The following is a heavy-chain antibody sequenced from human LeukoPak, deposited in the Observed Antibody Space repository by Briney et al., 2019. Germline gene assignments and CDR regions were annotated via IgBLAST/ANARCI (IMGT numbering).Heavy chain of an antibody. J-gene: IGHJ4*02. CDR3: AIGPNYIAG. D-gene: IGHD5-24*01. CDR1: GFSFSNYW. Sequence: GGSLGLSCAASGFSFSNYWMHWVRQAPGKGLVWVTPMNSDGSATYYADSVQGRFTISRDNAKNTLYLQMNSLRAEDTALYFGAIGPNYIAGWGQRTLVTASS. CDR2: MNSDGSAT. V-gene: IGHV3-74*01.